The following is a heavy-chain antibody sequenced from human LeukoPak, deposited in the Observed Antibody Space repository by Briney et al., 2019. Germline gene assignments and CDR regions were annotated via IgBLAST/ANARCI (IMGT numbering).Heavy chain of an antibody. D-gene: IGHD1-26*01. Sequence: GGSLRLSCAASGFIFSSYAMSWVRQAPGKGLEWVSAISGSGGSTYYADSVKGRFTISRDNSKNTLYLQMNSLRAEDTAVYYCAKDWTSGSYPSFDYWGQGTLVTVSS. V-gene: IGHV3-23*01. CDR3: AKDWTSGSYPSFDY. CDR2: ISGSGGST. J-gene: IGHJ4*02. CDR1: GFIFSSYA.